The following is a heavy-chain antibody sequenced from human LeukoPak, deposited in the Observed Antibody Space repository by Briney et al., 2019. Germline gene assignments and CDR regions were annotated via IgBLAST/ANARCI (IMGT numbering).Heavy chain of an antibody. CDR2: ISPSGTTM. J-gene: IGHJ3*02. Sequence: PGGPLRLSCAASGFNFHSHEMNWVRQAPGKGLEFISYISPSGTTMYYADSVKGRFTISRDNAKNSLYLQMNSLRAEDTAVYYCARGGYCTTALCYAMNAFDIWGQGTMVTVSS. D-gene: IGHD2-2*03. V-gene: IGHV3-48*03. CDR1: GFNFHSHE. CDR3: ARGGYCTTALCYAMNAFDI.